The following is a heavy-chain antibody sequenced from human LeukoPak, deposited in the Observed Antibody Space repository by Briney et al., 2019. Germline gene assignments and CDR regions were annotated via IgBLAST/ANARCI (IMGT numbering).Heavy chain of an antibody. J-gene: IGHJ4*02. CDR3: VRQKIVPGTSQLRTFDA. CDR2: LYPIDFDK. Sequence: GESLKISCKATGYKFTSYWNAWVRQMPGHGLEWMGSLYPIDFDKTYSPSFEGQVTMPADRSISTAYLQWSTLKASDTAIYYCVRQKIVPGTSQLRTFDAWGQGTLVSVSS. V-gene: IGHV5-51*01. CDR1: GYKFTSYW. D-gene: IGHD5-18*01.